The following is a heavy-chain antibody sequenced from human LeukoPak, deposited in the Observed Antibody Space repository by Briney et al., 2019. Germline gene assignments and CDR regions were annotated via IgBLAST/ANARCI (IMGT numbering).Heavy chain of an antibody. Sequence: AASVNVSCKASGYTFTSYYMHWVRHAPGQGPEWMGWINPDSGGTKYVQKFQGRVTITRDTSITTAYMELIGLRSDDTAVYYCASAFTPELNWSYLRGNWFDPWGQGTLVTVSS. D-gene: IGHD1-7*01. CDR3: ASAFTPELNWSYLRGNWFDP. CDR1: GYTFTSYY. V-gene: IGHV1-2*02. J-gene: IGHJ5*02. CDR2: INPDSGGT.